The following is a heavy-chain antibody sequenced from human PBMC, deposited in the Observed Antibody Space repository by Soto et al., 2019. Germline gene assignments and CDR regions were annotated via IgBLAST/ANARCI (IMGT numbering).Heavy chain of an antibody. CDR3: ARGGGVGVAGSAAFDM. CDR1: GYPVTAYY. CDR2: INPATGAA. J-gene: IGHJ3*02. Sequence: QLHLVQSGAVVKKPGASVTVSCSASGYPVTAYYMHWVRQAPGRGLEWMGGINPATGAAKYTQTFEGRATRPRATATRTAFMELGGLTSAATAVFSCARGGGVGVAGSAAFDMWGQGTLVTVSS. D-gene: IGHD3-3*01. V-gene: IGHV1-2*02.